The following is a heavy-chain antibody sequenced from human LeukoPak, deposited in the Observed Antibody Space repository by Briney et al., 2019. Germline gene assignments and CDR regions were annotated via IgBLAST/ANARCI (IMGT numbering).Heavy chain of an antibody. V-gene: IGHV1-69*05. CDR3: ARENGGWYYFDY. D-gene: IGHD6-19*01. CDR2: IIPTFGTA. CDR1: GGTFISYA. J-gene: IGHJ4*02. Sequence: ASVKVSCKASGGTFISYAISWVRQAPGQGLEWMGGIIPTFGTANYAQKFQGRVTITTDESTSTAYMELSSLRSEDTAVYYCARENGGWYYFDYWGQGTLVTVSS.